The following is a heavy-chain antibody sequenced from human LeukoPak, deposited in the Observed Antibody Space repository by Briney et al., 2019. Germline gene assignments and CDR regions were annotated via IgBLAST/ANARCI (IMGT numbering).Heavy chain of an antibody. J-gene: IGHJ4*02. Sequence: SETLSLTCTVSGGSISSSSYYWGWICQPPGKGLEWIGSIYYSGSTYYNPSLKSRVTISVDTSKNQFSLKLSSVTAADTAVYYCAVRNDYSNYANQRRDYWGQGTLVTVSS. CDR1: GGSISSSSYY. CDR3: AVRNDYSNYANQRRDY. D-gene: IGHD4-11*01. V-gene: IGHV4-39*01. CDR2: IYYSGST.